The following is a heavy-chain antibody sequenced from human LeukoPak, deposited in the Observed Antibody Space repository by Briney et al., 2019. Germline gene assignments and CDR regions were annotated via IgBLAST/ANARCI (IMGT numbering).Heavy chain of an antibody. CDR2: IYTSGST. Sequence: SETLSLTCTVSGGSISSGSYYWSWIRQPAGKGLEWIGRIYTSGSTNYNPSLKSRVTISVDTSKNQFSLKLSSATAADTAVYYCARGGWLDHWGQGTLVTVSS. CDR1: GGSISSGSYY. D-gene: IGHD5-24*01. V-gene: IGHV4-61*02. CDR3: ARGGWLDH. J-gene: IGHJ4*02.